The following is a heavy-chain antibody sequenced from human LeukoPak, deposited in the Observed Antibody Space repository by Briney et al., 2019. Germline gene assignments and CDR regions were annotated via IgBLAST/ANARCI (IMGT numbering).Heavy chain of an antibody. CDR3: ARAEGGIAAADAFDI. Sequence: GSSVKVSCKASGGTFSSYAISWVRQAPGQGLEWMGGIIPIFGTANYAQKFQGRVTITADESTSTAYMELSSLRSEDTAVYYCARAEGGIAAADAFDIWGQGTMVTVSS. J-gene: IGHJ3*02. CDR2: IIPIFGTA. CDR1: GGTFSSYA. D-gene: IGHD6-13*01. V-gene: IGHV1-69*01.